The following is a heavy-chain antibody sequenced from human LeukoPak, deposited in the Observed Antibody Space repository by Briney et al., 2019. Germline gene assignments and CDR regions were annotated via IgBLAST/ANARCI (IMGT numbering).Heavy chain of an antibody. CDR1: GYTFTSYG. V-gene: IGHV1-18*01. CDR2: ISAYNGNT. Sequence: ASVKVSCKASGYTFTSYGISWVRQAPGQGLEWIGWISAYNGNTNYAQKLQGRVTMTTDTSTSTAYMELRSPRSDDTAVYYCARVISSGNWFDPWGQGTLVTVSS. J-gene: IGHJ5*02. CDR3: ARVISSGNWFDP. D-gene: IGHD3-16*02.